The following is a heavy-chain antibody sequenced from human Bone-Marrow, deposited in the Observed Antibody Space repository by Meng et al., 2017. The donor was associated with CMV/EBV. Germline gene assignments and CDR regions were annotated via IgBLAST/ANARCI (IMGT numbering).Heavy chain of an antibody. J-gene: IGHJ2*01. Sequence: GESLKIYCAASGFTFSSYWMHWVRQAPGKGLVWVSRINSDGSSTSYADSVKGRFTISRDNAKNTLYLQMNSLRAEDTAVYYCARSPYYDFWSGYDWYFDLWGRGTLVTVSS. D-gene: IGHD3-3*01. CDR2: INSDGSST. CDR1: GFTFSSYW. CDR3: ARSPYYDFWSGYDWYFDL. V-gene: IGHV3-74*01.